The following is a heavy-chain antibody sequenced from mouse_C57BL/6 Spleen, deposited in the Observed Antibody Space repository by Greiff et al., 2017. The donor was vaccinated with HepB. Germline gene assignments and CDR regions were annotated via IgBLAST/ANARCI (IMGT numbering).Heavy chain of an antibody. CDR1: GYTFTSYW. J-gene: IGHJ2*01. D-gene: IGHD1-1*01. V-gene: IGHV1-72*01. CDR3: ARWGTTVVDTDYFDY. CDR2: IDPHSGGT. Sequence: QVQLQQPGAELVKPGASVKLSCKASGYTFTSYWMHWVKQRPGRGLEWIGRIDPHSGGTKYNEKFKSKATPTVDKASSTAYMQHSSLTSEDSAVYYYARWGTTVVDTDYFDYWGQGTTLTDSS.